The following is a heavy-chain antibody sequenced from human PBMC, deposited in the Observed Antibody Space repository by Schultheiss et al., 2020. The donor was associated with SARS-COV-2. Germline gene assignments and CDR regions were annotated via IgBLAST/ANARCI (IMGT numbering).Heavy chain of an antibody. J-gene: IGHJ6*02. V-gene: IGHV2-26*01. CDR1: GFSLSNARMG. CDR2: IFSNDEK. D-gene: IGHD1-7*01. CDR3: AHRKKVTGTTEYYGMDV. Sequence: SGPTLVKPTETLTLTCTVSGFSLSNARMGVSWIRQPPGKALEWLAHIFSNDEKSYSTSLKSRLTISKDTSKSQVVLTMTNMDPVDTATYYCAHRKKVTGTTEYYGMDVWGQGTTVTVSS.